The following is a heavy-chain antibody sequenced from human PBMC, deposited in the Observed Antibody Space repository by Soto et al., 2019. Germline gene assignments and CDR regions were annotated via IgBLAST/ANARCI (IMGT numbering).Heavy chain of an antibody. J-gene: IGHJ4*02. CDR1: GVTFDDYA. V-gene: IGHV3-9*01. Sequence: QPGGSLRLSCAASGVTFDDYAMHWVRQAPGKGLEWVSGISWNSGSIGYADSVKGRFTISRDNAKNSLYLQMNSLRAEDTALYYCAKDGKGDWNYVDYWGQGTLVTVSS. CDR3: AKDGKGDWNYVDY. D-gene: IGHD3-16*01. CDR2: ISWNSGSI.